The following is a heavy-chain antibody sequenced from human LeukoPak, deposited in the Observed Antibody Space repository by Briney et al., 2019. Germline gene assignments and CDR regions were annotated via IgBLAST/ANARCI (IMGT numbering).Heavy chain of an antibody. V-gene: IGHV1-2*02. CDR3: ARDEGGGYYYYMDV. D-gene: IGHD3-16*01. CDR2: INPNSGGT. J-gene: IGHJ6*03. Sequence: ASVKVSCKASGYTFTGYYMHWVRQAPGQGLEWMGWINPNSGGTNYAQKFQGRVTMTRDTSISTAYMELSRLRSDDTAVYYCARDEGGGYYYYMDVWGKGTTVTVSS. CDR1: GYTFTGYY.